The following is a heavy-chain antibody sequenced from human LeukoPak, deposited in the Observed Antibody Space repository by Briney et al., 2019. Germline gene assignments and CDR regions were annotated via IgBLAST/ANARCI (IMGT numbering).Heavy chain of an antibody. D-gene: IGHD3-22*01. V-gene: IGHV1-46*01. CDR1: GYTFTRYD. CDR3: ARQKESSGFYYFDY. J-gene: IGHJ4*02. CDR2: INPSGGGT. Sequence: ASVKASFKASGYTFTRYDMHWVRQAPGQGLEWMGIINPSGGGTSYAQKFQGRVTMTRDTSTSTVYMELSSLRSEDTAVYYCARQKESSGFYYFDYWGQGTLVTVSS.